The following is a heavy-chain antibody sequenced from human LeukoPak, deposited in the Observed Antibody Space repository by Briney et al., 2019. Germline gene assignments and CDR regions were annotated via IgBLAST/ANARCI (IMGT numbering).Heavy chain of an antibody. CDR3: ARIVDLSFDY. V-gene: IGHV5-51*01. CDR2: IYPGDSDT. Sequence: PGESLKISCKGSGYSFTTYWIAWVRQRPGKGLEWMGMIYPGDSDTRFSPSFQGQVTLSVDKSISTAYLQWSSLKASDTAMYYCARIVDLSFDYWGQGTLDTVSS. J-gene: IGHJ4*02. CDR1: GYSFTTYW. D-gene: IGHD1-26*01.